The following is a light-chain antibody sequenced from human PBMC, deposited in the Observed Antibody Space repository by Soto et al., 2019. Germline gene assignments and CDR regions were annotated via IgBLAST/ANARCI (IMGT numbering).Light chain of an antibody. CDR2: SNN. CDR1: SSNIGSNT. J-gene: IGLJ1*01. CDR3: AASDDSLNGRGYV. V-gene: IGLV1-44*01. Sequence: QSVLTQPPSASGTPGQRVTISCSGSSSNIGSNTVNWYQQLPGTAPKLLIYSNNQRPSGVPDRFSGSKSGTSASLAISGLQSDDEADYYYAASDDSLNGRGYVFGTGSKVTV.